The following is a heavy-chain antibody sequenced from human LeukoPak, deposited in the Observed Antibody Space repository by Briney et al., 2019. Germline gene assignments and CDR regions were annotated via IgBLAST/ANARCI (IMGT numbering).Heavy chain of an antibody. J-gene: IGHJ4*02. CDR3: ARGGGNSSIVLDY. Sequence: PSETLSLTCTVSGGSISSYYWSWIRQPPGKGLEWIGYIYYSGSTNYNPSLKSRVTISVDTSKNQFSLKLSSVTAADTAVYYRARGGGNSSIVLDYWGQGTLVTVSS. CDR2: IYYSGST. V-gene: IGHV4-59*01. D-gene: IGHD4-23*01. CDR1: GGSISSYY.